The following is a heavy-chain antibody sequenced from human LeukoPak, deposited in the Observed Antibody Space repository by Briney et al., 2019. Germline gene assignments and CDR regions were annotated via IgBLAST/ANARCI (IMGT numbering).Heavy chain of an antibody. Sequence: ASVKVSCKVSGYTLTELSMHWVRQAPGKGLEWMGGFDPEDGVTIYAQKFQGRVTMTEDTSTDTAYMELSSLRSEDTAVYYCATVAPTYSNYSPLDYWGQGTLVTVSS. V-gene: IGHV1-24*01. D-gene: IGHD4-11*01. CDR2: FDPEDGVT. J-gene: IGHJ4*02. CDR3: ATVAPTYSNYSPLDY. CDR1: GYTLTELS.